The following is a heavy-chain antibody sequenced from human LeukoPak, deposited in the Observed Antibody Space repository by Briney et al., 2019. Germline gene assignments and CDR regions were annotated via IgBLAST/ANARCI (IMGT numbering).Heavy chain of an antibody. CDR2: IVSDGSTT. D-gene: IGHD3-16*01. J-gene: IGHJ3*02. V-gene: IGHV3-74*01. Sequence: PGRSLRLSCAASGFTFSTYWMHWVRQAPGKGLVGVSRIVSDGSTTTYADSVKGRFTISRDNAKNTLYLQMNSLRAEDTGVYYCARPQKLGGMAAFDIWGQGTMVTVSS. CDR1: GFTFSTYW. CDR3: ARPQKLGGMAAFDI.